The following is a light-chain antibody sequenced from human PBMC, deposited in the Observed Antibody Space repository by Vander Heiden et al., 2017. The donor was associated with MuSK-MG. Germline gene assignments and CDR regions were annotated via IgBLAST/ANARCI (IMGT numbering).Light chain of an antibody. Sequence: QSVLTQPPSVSGAPGQSITISCTGSSSNIGAGYDVHWYQQLPGTAPKLLIYGNGNRPSGVPDRFSGSKSGTSNSLAITGLQAEDEADYYCQSYDSGLSSWVFGGGTKLTVL. CDR3: QSYDSGLSSWV. CDR2: GNG. CDR1: SSNIGAGYD. V-gene: IGLV1-40*01. J-gene: IGLJ3*02.